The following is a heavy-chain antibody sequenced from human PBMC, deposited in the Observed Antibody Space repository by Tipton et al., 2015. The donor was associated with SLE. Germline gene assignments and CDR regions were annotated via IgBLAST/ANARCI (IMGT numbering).Heavy chain of an antibody. CDR3: ASAGYSSYFDY. CDR2: IYTSGST. D-gene: IGHD2-15*01. V-gene: IGHV4-4*08. J-gene: IGHJ4*01. Sequence: TLSLTCTVSGGSISSYYWSWIRQPAGKGLEWIGHIYTSGSTNYNPSLKSRVTISVDTSKNQFSLILSSVTAADTAVYYCASAGYSSYFDYWGQGTPVTVSS. CDR1: GGSISSYY.